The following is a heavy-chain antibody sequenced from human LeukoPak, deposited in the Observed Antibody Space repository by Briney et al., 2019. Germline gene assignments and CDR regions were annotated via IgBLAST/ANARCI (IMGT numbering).Heavy chain of an antibody. D-gene: IGHD3-16*01. Sequence: GGSLRLSCAASGFTFNNYWMSWVRQAPGKGLEWVSYISSSGSTIYYADSVKGRFTISRDNAKNSLYLQMNSLRAEDTAVYYCARDYQGEGVFDYWGQGTLVTVSS. J-gene: IGHJ4*02. CDR1: GFTFNNYW. V-gene: IGHV3-11*01. CDR3: ARDYQGEGVFDY. CDR2: ISSSGSTI.